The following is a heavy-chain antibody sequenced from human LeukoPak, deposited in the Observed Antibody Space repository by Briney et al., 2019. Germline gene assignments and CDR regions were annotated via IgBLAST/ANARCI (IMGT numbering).Heavy chain of an antibody. CDR1: GYSISSGYY. V-gene: IGHV4-38-2*02. CDR2: IYHSGST. CDR3: AREWVYYDSSGHYSGWFDP. J-gene: IGHJ5*02. D-gene: IGHD3-22*01. Sequence: PSETLSLTCAVSGYSISSGYYWGWIRQPPGKGLEWIGSIYHSGSTYYNPSLKSRVTISVDTSKNQFSLKLSSVTAADTAVYYCAREWVYYDSSGHYSGWFDPWGQGTLVTVSS.